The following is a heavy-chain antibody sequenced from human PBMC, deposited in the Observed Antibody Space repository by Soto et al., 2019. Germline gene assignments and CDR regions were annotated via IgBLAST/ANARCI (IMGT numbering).Heavy chain of an antibody. CDR2: IKSKTDGGTT. J-gene: IGHJ4*02. Sequence: EVQLVESGGGLVKPGGSLRLSCAASGFTFSNAWMNWVRQAPGKGLEWVGRIKSKTDGGTTDYAAPVKGRFTISRDDSKNTLYLQMNSLKTEDTAVYYCTTDHRYYYYSSAPDYWGQGTLVTVSS. D-gene: IGHD3-22*01. CDR3: TTDHRYYYYSSAPDY. CDR1: GFTFSNAW. V-gene: IGHV3-15*07.